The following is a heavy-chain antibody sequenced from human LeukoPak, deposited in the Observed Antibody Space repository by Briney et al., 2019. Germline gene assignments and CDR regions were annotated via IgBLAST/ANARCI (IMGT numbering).Heavy chain of an antibody. CDR3: AKDLGDSSSWDDAFDI. D-gene: IGHD6-13*01. V-gene: IGHV3-23*01. J-gene: IGHJ3*02. Sequence: GGSLRLSCAASGFIISTYAMHWVRQAPGKGLEWVSTISGRDNSTYYADSVKGRFTISRDNSKNTLSLQMNSLRAEDTALYYCAKDLGDSSSWDDAFDIWGQGTMVTVSS. CDR1: GFIISTYA. CDR2: ISGRDNST.